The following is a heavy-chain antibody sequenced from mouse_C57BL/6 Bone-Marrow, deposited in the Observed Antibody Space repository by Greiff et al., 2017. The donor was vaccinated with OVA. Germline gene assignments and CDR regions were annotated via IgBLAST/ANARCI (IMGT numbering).Heavy chain of an antibody. CDR3: AREYYYGSSWEFDY. D-gene: IGHD1-1*01. CDR1: GYTFTSYW. CDR2: IDPSTSYT. V-gene: IGHV1-50*01. Sequence: QVQLQQPGAELVKPGASVKLSCKASGYTFTSYWMQWVKQRPGQGLEWIGEIDPSTSYTNYNQKFKGKATLTVDTSSSTAYMRLSSLTSEDSAVYYCAREYYYGSSWEFDYWGQGTTLTVSS. J-gene: IGHJ2*01.